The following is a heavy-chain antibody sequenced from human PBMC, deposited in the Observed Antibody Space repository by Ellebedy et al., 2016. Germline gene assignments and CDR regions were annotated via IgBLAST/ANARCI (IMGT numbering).Heavy chain of an antibody. CDR2: ISWNNAAI. J-gene: IGHJ4*02. D-gene: IGHD3-10*01. CDR3: AKGTMDYLHH. CDR1: GFTFDDYA. Sequence: SLKISCATSGFTFDDYALHWVRQVPGKGLEWVSGISWNNAAIGYGEAVKGRFTISRDSAKNYLYLQMNSLRVEDTALYFCAKGTMDYLHHWGQGTLVTVSS. V-gene: IGHV3-9*01.